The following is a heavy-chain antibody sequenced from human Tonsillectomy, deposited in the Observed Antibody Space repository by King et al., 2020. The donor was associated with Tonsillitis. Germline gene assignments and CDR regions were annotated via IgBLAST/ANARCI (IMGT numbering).Heavy chain of an antibody. Sequence: QLVQSGAEVKKPGASVKVSCKASGYTFIIYGISWVRQAPGQGLEWMGWISAYNGNINYAQKFQGRVTMTTDTSTSPAYMEMRSLRSDDTAVYYGARDSGSSYPFSGDYWGQGTLVTVSS. J-gene: IGHJ4*02. CDR3: ARDSGSSYPFSGDY. CDR2: ISAYNGNI. CDR1: GYTFIIYG. V-gene: IGHV1-18*04. D-gene: IGHD3-10*01.